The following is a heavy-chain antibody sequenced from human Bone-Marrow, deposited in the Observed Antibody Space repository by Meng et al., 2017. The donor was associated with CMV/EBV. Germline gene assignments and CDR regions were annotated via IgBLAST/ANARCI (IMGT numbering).Heavy chain of an antibody. J-gene: IGHJ5*02. Sequence: FSLSTSGVGVGWIRQPPGKALEWLALIYWDDDKRYSPSLKSRLTITKDTSKNQVVLTMTNMDPVDTATYYSAHRLIVVVPAAIGWFDPWGQGTLVTVSS. CDR2: IYWDDDK. CDR1: FSLSTSGVG. V-gene: IGHV2-5*02. CDR3: AHRLIVVVPAAIGWFDP. D-gene: IGHD2-2*01.